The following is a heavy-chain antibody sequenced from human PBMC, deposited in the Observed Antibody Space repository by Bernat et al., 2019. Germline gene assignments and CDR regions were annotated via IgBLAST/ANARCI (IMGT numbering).Heavy chain of an antibody. CDR3: ARGYCSSTSCYPYGMDV. CDR2: INPNSGGT. V-gene: IGHV1-2*04. D-gene: IGHD2-2*01. Sequence: QVQLVQSGAEVKKPGASVKVSCKASGYTFTGYYMHWVRQAPGQGLEWMGWINPNSGGTNYAQKFQGWVTMTRDTSISTAYMELSRLRSDDTAVYYCARGYCSSTSCYPYGMDVWSQGTTVTVSS. J-gene: IGHJ6*02. CDR1: GYTFTGYY.